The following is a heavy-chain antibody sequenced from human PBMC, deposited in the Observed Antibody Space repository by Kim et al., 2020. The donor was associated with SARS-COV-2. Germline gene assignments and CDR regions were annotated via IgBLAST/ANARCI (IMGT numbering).Heavy chain of an antibody. CDR3: ASVGTSGYGDS. D-gene: IGHD5-12*01. Sequence: EYNPSLKMPVTISVDTSKTQFSLTLSSVTAAATAVYYCASVGTSGYGDSWGQGTLVTVSS. J-gene: IGHJ4*02. V-gene: IGHV4-30-2*04.